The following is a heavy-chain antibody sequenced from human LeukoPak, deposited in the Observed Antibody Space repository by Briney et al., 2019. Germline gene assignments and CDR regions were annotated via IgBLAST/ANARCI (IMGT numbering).Heavy chain of an antibody. CDR1: GFTFSSYA. J-gene: IGHJ4*02. V-gene: IGHV3-30-3*01. CDR3: ARELLYYDILTGYSTYYFDY. Sequence: PGGSLRLSCAASGFTFSSYAMHWVRQAPGKGLEWVAVISYDGSNKYYADSVKGRFTISRDNSKNTLYLQMNSLRAEDTAVYYCARELLYYDILTGYSTYYFDYWGQGTLVTVSS. D-gene: IGHD3-9*01. CDR2: ISYDGSNK.